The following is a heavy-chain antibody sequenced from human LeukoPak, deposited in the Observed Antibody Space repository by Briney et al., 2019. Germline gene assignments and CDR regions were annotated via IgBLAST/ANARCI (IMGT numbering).Heavy chain of an antibody. J-gene: IGHJ4*02. CDR3: ARVRAVAGLFDY. D-gene: IGHD6-19*01. Sequence: PGGSLRLSCAASGFTFSSYSMNWVRQAPGKGLEWVSSISSSSSYIYYADSVKGRFTISRVNAKNSLYLQMNSLRAEDTAVYYCARVRAVAGLFDYWGQGTLVTVSS. CDR2: ISSSSSYI. V-gene: IGHV3-21*01. CDR1: GFTFSSYS.